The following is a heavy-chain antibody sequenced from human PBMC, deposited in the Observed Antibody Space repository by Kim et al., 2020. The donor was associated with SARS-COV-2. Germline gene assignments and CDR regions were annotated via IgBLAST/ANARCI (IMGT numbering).Heavy chain of an antibody. CDR2: ISGSGGST. CDR1: GFTFSSYA. J-gene: IGHJ3*02. D-gene: IGHD2-2*02. V-gene: IGHV3-23*01. Sequence: GGSLRLSCAASGFTFSSYAMSWVRQAPGKGLEWVSAISGSGGSTYYADSVKGRFTISRDNSKNTLYPQMNSLRAEDTAVYYCAKDRGYCSSTSCYTHDAFDIWGQGTMVTVSS. CDR3: AKDRGYCSSTSCYTHDAFDI.